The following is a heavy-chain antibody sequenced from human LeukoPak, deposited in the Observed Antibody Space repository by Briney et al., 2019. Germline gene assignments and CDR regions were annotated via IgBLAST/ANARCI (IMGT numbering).Heavy chain of an antibody. CDR2: ISYSGDA. CDR3: AASYSSAFPEIDY. V-gene: IGHV4-59*01. J-gene: IGHJ4*02. CDR1: GVSISMYY. D-gene: IGHD6-19*01. Sequence: RPSETLSLTCPVSGVSISMYYGRWIRQPPGKGREWFGYISYSGDANYDPPLKSRVTISVDTSKNQFSLRLSPVTAADTAVYYCAASYSSAFPEIDYWGQGTLVTVSS.